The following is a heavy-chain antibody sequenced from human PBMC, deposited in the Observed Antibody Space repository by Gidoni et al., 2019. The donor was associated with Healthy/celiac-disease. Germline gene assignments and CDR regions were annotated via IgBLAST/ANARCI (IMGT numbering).Heavy chain of an antibody. CDR2: MNPNSGNT. J-gene: IGHJ5*02. CDR1: GYTFTSYD. Sequence: QVQLVQSGAEVKKPGASVKVSCKASGYTFTSYDINWVRQATGQGLEWMGWMNPNSGNTGYAQKFQGRVTMTRNTSISTAYMELSSLRSEDTAVYYCARGGVVVVAATPGWFDPWGQGTLVTVSS. CDR3: ARGGVVVVAATPGWFDP. D-gene: IGHD2-15*01. V-gene: IGHV1-8*01.